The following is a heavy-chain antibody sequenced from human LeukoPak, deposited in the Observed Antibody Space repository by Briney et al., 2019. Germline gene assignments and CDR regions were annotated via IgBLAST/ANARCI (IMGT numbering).Heavy chain of an antibody. J-gene: IGHJ4*02. D-gene: IGHD6-19*01. CDR3: ARVSRQWRSYYFDY. CDR2: INHSGTT. CDR1: GGSFSGYY. V-gene: IGHV4-34*04. Sequence: SETLSLTCAVYGGSFSGYYWSWIRQPPGKGLEWIWQINHSGTTNHNPYSKSRATTSVDTSNNRSSLKLSSVTAADTAVYYCARVSRQWRSYYFDYWGQGTLVTVSS.